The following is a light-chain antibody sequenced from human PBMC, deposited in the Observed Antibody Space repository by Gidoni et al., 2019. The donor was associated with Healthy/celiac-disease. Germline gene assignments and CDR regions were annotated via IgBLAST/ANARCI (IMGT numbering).Light chain of an antibody. CDR3: QQHNSYPRT. J-gene: IGKJ4*01. Sequence: SPMTPFPSSLSASVGDRGTISCRASQGIRNDLGWYQQKPGKAPKRLIYAASSLQSGVPSRFSGSGSGTEFTLTISSLQPEDFATYYCQQHNSYPRTFXGXTKVEIK. V-gene: IGKV1-17*01. CDR2: AAS. CDR1: QGIRND.